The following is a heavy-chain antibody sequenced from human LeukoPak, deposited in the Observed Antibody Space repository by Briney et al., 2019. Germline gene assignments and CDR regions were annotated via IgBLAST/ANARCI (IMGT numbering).Heavy chain of an antibody. D-gene: IGHD2-15*01. CDR3: AKLQAVVAATGVDY. CDR2: ISSSSSYI. CDR1: RFIFSDYT. V-gene: IGHV3-21*04. Sequence: KAGGSLRLSCAASRFIFSDYTMNWVRQAPGKGLQWVSSISSSSSYIYYADSVKGRFTISRDNAKNSLYLQMNSLRAEDTAVYYCAKLQAVVAATGVDYWGQGTLVTVSS. J-gene: IGHJ4*02.